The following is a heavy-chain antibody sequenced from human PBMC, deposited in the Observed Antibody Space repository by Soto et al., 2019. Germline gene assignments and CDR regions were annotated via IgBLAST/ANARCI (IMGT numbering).Heavy chain of an antibody. CDR2: TSSSSSYI. D-gene: IGHD5-12*01. Sequence: GGSLRLSCAASGFTFSSYSMNWVRQAPGKGLEWVSSTSSSSSYIYYADSVKGRFTISRDNAKNSLYLQMNSLRAEDTAVYYCARVVPSGYDSLYFDYWGQGTLVTVSS. V-gene: IGHV3-21*01. CDR1: GFTFSSYS. J-gene: IGHJ4*02. CDR3: ARVVPSGYDSLYFDY.